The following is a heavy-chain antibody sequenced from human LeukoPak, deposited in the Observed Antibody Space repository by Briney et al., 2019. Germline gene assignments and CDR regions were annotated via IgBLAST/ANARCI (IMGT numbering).Heavy chain of an antibody. CDR3: ARDVGGVRRFDP. J-gene: IGHJ5*02. CDR2: INPNSGGT. V-gene: IGHV1-2*02. Sequence: ASVKVSCKASGYTFTGYYMHWVRQAPGQGLEWMGWINPNSGGTNYAQKFQGTVTMTRDTSSTTVYLELSSLNSDDTAVYYCARDVGGVRRFDPWGQGTLVTVSS. CDR1: GYTFTGYY. D-gene: IGHD1-26*01.